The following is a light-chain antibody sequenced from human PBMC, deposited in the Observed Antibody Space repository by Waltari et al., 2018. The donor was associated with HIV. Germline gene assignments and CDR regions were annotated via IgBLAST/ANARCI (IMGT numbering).Light chain of an antibody. J-gene: IGLJ2*01. CDR2: DGS. CDR1: NIGSRS. CDR3: QVWDGSSDHGI. Sequence: SYVLTQPPSVSVAPGQTARITCGGHNIGSRSVHWYLQRPGLAPVRGFNDGSARPSGISERFSGSNSGDTATLTISRVEVGDEADYYCQVWDGSSDHGIFGGGAKLTVL. V-gene: IGLV3-21*02.